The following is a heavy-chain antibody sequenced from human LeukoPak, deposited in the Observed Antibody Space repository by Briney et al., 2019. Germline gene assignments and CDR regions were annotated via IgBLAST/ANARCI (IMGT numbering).Heavy chain of an antibody. CDR1: GFTFSSYA. Sequence: GGSLRLSCAASGFTFSSYAMSWVRQALGKGLEWVSAISVSGGSTYYADSVKGRFTISRDNSKNTLYLQMNSLRAEDTAVYYCAKDGVAARYLDYWGQGTLVTVSS. CDR3: AKDGVAARYLDY. D-gene: IGHD6-6*01. V-gene: IGHV3-23*01. CDR2: ISVSGGST. J-gene: IGHJ4*02.